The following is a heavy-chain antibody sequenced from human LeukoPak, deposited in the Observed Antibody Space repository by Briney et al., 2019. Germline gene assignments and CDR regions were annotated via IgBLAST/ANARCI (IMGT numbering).Heavy chain of an antibody. CDR1: GYTFTGYY. Sequence: ASVKVSCKASGYTFTGYYMHWVRQAPGKGLEWMGCINPNSGGTNYAQKFQGRVTMTRDTSISTAYMELSRLRSDDTAVYYCARDARGGYYYDSSGYYVYWGQGTLVTVSS. CDR3: ARDARGGYYYDSSGYYVY. CDR2: INPNSGGT. V-gene: IGHV1-2*02. J-gene: IGHJ4*02. D-gene: IGHD3-22*01.